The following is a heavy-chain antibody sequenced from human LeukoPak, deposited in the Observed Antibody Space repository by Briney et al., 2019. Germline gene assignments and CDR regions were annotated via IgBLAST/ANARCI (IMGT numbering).Heavy chain of an antibody. J-gene: IGHJ4*02. V-gene: IGHV3-23*01. D-gene: IGHD3-9*01. CDR3: AKGDNDILTGYYNSFDY. CDR1: GFTFSSYA. CDR2: LSGSGIST. Sequence: GGSLRLSCAACGFTFSSYAMHWVRQAPGKGLEWVSTLSGSGISTYYSYSMKGRFTISRDNSKNTLYLQMNSLRAEDTAVYYCAKGDNDILTGYYNSFDYWGQGTLVTVSS.